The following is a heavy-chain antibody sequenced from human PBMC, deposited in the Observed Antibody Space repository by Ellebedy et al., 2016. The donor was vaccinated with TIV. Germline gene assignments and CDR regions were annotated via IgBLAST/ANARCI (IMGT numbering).Heavy chain of an antibody. V-gene: IGHV3-23*01. D-gene: IGHD2-2*01. J-gene: IGHJ1*01. CDR2: ISGSGGST. CDR3: ARVSRGRVVPAAGYFQH. CDR1: GFTFSSYA. Sequence: GESLKISXAASGFTFSSYAMSWVRQAPGKGLEWVSAISGSGGSTYYADSVKGRFTISRDNAKNSLYLQMNSLRAEDTAVYYCARVSRGRVVPAAGYFQHWGQGTLVTVSS.